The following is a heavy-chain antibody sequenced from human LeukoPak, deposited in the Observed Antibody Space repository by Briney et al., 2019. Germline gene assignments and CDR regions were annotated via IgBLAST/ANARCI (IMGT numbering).Heavy chain of an antibody. CDR2: ISASGGST. CDR3: AKKETTVTTFFEN. V-gene: IGHV3-23*01. Sequence: PGGSMTLSCAAYGFTFSSYAMSWVRQAPGKGLEWVSDISASGGSTYYADSGKGRFTISRDNAKNTLYLQMNSLRAEDTAVYYCAKKETTVTTFFENWGQGTLVIVSS. J-gene: IGHJ4*02. D-gene: IGHD4-17*01. CDR1: GFTFSSYA.